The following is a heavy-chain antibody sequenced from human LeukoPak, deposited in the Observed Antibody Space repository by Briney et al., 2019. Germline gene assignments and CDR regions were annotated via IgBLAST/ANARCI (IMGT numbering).Heavy chain of an antibody. Sequence: ASVKVSCKASGYTFTSYYMHWVRQAPGQGLEWMGIINPSGGSTSYAQKFQGRVTMTRDMSTSTVYMELSSLRFEDTAVYFCARDRDPYSSPSVGFLDYWGQGTLVTVSS. CDR3: ARDRDPYSSPSVGFLDY. V-gene: IGHV1-46*01. CDR2: INPSGGST. J-gene: IGHJ4*02. D-gene: IGHD6-6*01. CDR1: GYTFTSYY.